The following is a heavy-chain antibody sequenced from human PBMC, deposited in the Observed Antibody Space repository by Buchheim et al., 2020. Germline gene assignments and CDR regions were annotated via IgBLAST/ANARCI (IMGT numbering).Heavy chain of an antibody. J-gene: IGHJ6*02. CDR1: GFTFSSYS. D-gene: IGHD3-3*01. Sequence: EVQLVESGGGLVQPGGSLRLSCAASGFTFSSYSMSWVRQAPGKGLEWVANIKQDGSEKYYVDSVKGRFTISRDNAKNSLYLQMNSLRAEDTAVYYCARKMHYDFWSGYLYGMDVWGQGTT. CDR2: IKQDGSEK. V-gene: IGHV3-7*01. CDR3: ARKMHYDFWSGYLYGMDV.